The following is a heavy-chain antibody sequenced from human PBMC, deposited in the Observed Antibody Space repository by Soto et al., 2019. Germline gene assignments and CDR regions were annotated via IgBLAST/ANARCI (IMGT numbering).Heavy chain of an antibody. CDR3: ARASRRLGYCSGGSCYYYFDY. J-gene: IGHJ4*02. Sequence: VASVKVSCKASGYTFTSYDINWVRQATGQGLEWMGWMNPNSGNTGYAQKFQGRVTMTRNTSISTAYMELSSLRSEDTAVYYCARASRRLGYCSGGSCYYYFDYWGQGTLVTVSS. CDR2: MNPNSGNT. V-gene: IGHV1-8*01. CDR1: GYTFTSYD. D-gene: IGHD2-15*01.